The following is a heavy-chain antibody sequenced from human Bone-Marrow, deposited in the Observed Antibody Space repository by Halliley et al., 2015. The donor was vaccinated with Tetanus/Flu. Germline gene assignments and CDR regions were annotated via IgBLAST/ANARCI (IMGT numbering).Heavy chain of an antibody. J-gene: IGHJ5*02. Sequence: WIGYIYSSRSTNYNPSLKSRVTISVDTSKNQFSLRMISVTGADSAVYYCARSDYSAYELGWFAPWGQGTLVTVSS. CDR3: ARSDYSAYELGWFAP. D-gene: IGHD5-12*01. CDR2: IYSSRST. V-gene: IGHV4-59*01.